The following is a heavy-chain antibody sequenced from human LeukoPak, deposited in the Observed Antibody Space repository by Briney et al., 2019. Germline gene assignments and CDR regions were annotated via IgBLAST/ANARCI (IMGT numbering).Heavy chain of an antibody. D-gene: IGHD1-26*01. CDR3: TTDGVGVEGATYDN. V-gene: IGHV3-21*03. CDR1: GFTFSTYS. CDR2: ISSSSSYI. Sequence: GGSLRLSCAASGFTFSTYSMNWVRQAPGKGLEWVSSISSSSSYIYYADSVKGRFTISRDSAKKSLYLQMNSLKTEDTAVYYCTTDGVGVEGATYDNWGQGTLVSVSS. J-gene: IGHJ4*02.